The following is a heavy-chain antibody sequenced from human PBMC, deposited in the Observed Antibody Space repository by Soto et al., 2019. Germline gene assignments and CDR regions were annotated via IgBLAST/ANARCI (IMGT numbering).Heavy chain of an antibody. V-gene: IGHV3-30-3*01. CDR2: ISYDGSNK. J-gene: IGHJ4*02. CDR1: GFTFSSYA. Sequence: QVQLVESGGGVVQPGRSLRLSCAASGFTFSSYAMHWVRQAPGKGLEWVAVISYDGSNKYYADSVKGRFTISRDNSKNTLYLQMNSLRAEDTAVYYCARGSSKEFDYWGQGTLVTVSS. CDR3: ARGSSKEFDY. D-gene: IGHD3-10*01.